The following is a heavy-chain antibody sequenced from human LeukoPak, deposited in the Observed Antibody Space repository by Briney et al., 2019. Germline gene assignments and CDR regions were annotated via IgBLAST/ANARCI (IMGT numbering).Heavy chain of an antibody. J-gene: IGHJ5*02. CDR1: GFTFSSYE. V-gene: IGHV3-21*01. CDR3: ARDFHSDSSWFDP. D-gene: IGHD4-11*01. Sequence: PGGSLRLSCAASGFTFSSYEMSWVRQAPGKGLEWVSSISSTSSYIYYIDSVKGRFTISRDNAKNSLYLQMNSLRAEDTAVYYCARDFHSDSSWFDPWGQGTLVTVSS. CDR2: ISSTSSYI.